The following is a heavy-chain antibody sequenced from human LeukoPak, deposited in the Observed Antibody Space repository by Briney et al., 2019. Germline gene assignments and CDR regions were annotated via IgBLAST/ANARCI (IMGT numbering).Heavy chain of an antibody. Sequence: GGSLRLSCAASGFTFSSYAMSWVRQAPGKGLEWVSAISGSGGSTYYADSVKGRFTISRDNSKNTPYLQMNSLRAEDTAVYYCAKARSGWYGVEDYWGQGTLVTVSS. CDR3: AKARSGWYGVEDY. CDR1: GFTFSSYA. D-gene: IGHD6-19*01. V-gene: IGHV3-23*01. CDR2: ISGSGGST. J-gene: IGHJ4*02.